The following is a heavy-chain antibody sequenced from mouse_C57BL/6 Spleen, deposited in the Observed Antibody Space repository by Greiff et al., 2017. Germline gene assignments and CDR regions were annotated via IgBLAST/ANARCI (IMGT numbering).Heavy chain of an antibody. V-gene: IGHV1-50*01. Sequence: VQLQQPGAELVKPGASVKLSCKASGYTFTSYWMQWVKQRPGQGLEWIGELDPSDSYTNYNPKFKGKATLTVDTSTSTANMQLSSLTAEDAAVYDCANSFDYWGQGTTLTVAS. CDR3: ANSFDY. J-gene: IGHJ2*01. CDR2: LDPSDSYT. CDR1: GYTFTSYW.